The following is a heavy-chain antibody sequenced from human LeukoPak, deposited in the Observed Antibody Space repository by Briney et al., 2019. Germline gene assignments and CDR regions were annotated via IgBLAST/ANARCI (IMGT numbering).Heavy chain of an antibody. Sequence: GGSLRLSCAASGFTFSSSSISWVRQAPGKGLEWVSAITDAVGSTHYADSVKGRFTISSDNSKDTVYLQMNSLRPEDMAVYYCAKEIFSGLLYIDYWGQGTLVAVSS. CDR3: AKEIFSGLLYIDY. CDR2: ITDAVGST. D-gene: IGHD5-12*01. J-gene: IGHJ4*02. CDR1: GFTFSSSS. V-gene: IGHV3-23*01.